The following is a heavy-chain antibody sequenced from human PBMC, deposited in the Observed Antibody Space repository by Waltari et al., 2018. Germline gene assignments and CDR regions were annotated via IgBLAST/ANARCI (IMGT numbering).Heavy chain of an antibody. D-gene: IGHD2-2*01. V-gene: IGHV1-8*01. Sequence: QVQLVQSGAEVKKPGASVKVSCKASGYTFTSYDINWVRQATGQGLEWMGWMNPNSGNTGYAQKFQGRVTMTRNTSISTAYMELSSLRSEETAVYYCARGPVRYCSSTSCYGGNWFDPWGQGTLVTVSS. CDR1: GYTFTSYD. CDR3: ARGPVRYCSSTSCYGGNWFDP. J-gene: IGHJ5*02. CDR2: MNPNSGNT.